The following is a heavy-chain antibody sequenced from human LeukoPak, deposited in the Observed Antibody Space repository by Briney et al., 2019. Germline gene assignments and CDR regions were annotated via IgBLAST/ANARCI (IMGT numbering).Heavy chain of an antibody. Sequence: GGSLRLSCAASGFSFSNYWMSWVRQAPGKGLEWVANIEGDGSERNYMDSVKGRFTISRDNAKNSLHLQMNSLRAEDTAVYYCAAGVGWLIDYWGQGTLVTVSS. CDR2: IEGDGSER. V-gene: IGHV3-7*03. J-gene: IGHJ4*02. CDR1: GFSFSNYW. D-gene: IGHD6-19*01. CDR3: AAGVGWLIDY.